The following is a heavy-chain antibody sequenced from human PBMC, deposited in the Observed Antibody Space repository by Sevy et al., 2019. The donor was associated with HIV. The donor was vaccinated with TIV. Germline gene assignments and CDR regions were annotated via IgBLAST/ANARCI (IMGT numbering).Heavy chain of an antibody. J-gene: IGHJ4*02. V-gene: IGHV3-49*03. CDR1: GFTFGDYA. CDR2: IRRRAFGGTI. CDR3: TRAEQYEYDSTSYYDYSDY. D-gene: IGHD3-22*01. Sequence: GGSLRLSCTASGFTFGDYAVGWFRQAPGKGLEWVSFIRRRAFGGTIEYAASVKGRFTISKDDSQSTAYLQMNSLKTEDTAVYYCTRAEQYEYDSTSYYDYSDYWGQGTLVTVSS.